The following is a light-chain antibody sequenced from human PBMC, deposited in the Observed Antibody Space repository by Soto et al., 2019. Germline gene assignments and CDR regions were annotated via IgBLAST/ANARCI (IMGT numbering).Light chain of an antibody. V-gene: IGKV1-27*01. Sequence: DIQMTQSPSSLSASVGDRVTITCRASQAIYNYLAWYQQKPGKVPTLLISASSTLQSGVPSRFSGSGSGTDFTLTISSLQPEDVATYYCQKFSAVPTFGGGTKVEI. CDR3: QKFSAVPT. J-gene: IGKJ4*01. CDR2: ASS. CDR1: QAIYNY.